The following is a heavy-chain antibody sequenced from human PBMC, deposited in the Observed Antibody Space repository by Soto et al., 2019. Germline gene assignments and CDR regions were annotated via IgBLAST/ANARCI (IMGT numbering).Heavy chain of an antibody. V-gene: IGHV3-23*01. D-gene: IGHD3-10*01. J-gene: IGHJ4*02. CDR1: GFTFSSYS. Sequence: EVQLLESGGGLVQPGGSLRLSCAASGFTFSSYSLSWVRQAPGKGLDWVSAIRGSGDNTYYADSVKGRFTISRDNTKNTLYLQMNSLRAEDTAVYYCAKSPTMVRGLIFDYWGQGAMVNVSS. CDR3: AKSPTMVRGLIFDY. CDR2: IRGSGDNT.